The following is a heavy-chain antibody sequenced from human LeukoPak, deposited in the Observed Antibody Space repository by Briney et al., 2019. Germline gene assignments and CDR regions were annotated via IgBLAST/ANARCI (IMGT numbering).Heavy chain of an antibody. J-gene: IGHJ3*02. CDR2: NSAYNGNT. V-gene: IGHV1-18*01. CDR1: GYTFTSYG. Sequence: ASVKVSCKASGYTFTSYGISWVRQAPGQGLEWMGWNSAYNGNTNYAQKLQGRVTMTTDTSTSTAYMELRSLRSDDTAVYYCVRYFLSGSYYRGAFDIWGQGTTVTVSS. D-gene: IGHD1-26*01. CDR3: VRYFLSGSYYRGAFDI.